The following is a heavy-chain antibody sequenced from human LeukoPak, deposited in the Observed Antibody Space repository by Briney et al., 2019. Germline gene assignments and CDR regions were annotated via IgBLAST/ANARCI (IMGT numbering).Heavy chain of an antibody. CDR1: GGSISSYY. CDR2: IYYSGST. D-gene: IGHD4-17*01. V-gene: IGHV4-59*01. CDR3: ARLVSTVTTVFDY. Sequence: SEALSLTCTVSGGSISSYYWSWIRQPPGKGLEWIGYIYYSGSTNYNPSLKSRVTISVDTSKNQFSLKLSSVTAADTAVYYCARLVSTVTTVFDYWGQGTLVTVSS. J-gene: IGHJ4*02.